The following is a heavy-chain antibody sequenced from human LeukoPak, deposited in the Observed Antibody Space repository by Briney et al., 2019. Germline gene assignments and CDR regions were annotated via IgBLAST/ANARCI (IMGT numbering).Heavy chain of an antibody. J-gene: IGHJ4*02. D-gene: IGHD3-22*01. CDR1: GFTFSNYA. CDR3: AKQPRITMIGGGR. CDR2: ISGSGGST. V-gene: IGHV3-23*01. Sequence: GGSLRLSCAASGFTFSNYAMSWVRQAPGKGLEWVSTISGSGGSTYYADSVKGRFTISRDNSKNTLYLQMNSLRAEDTAVYYCAKQPRITMIGGGRWGQGTLVTVSS.